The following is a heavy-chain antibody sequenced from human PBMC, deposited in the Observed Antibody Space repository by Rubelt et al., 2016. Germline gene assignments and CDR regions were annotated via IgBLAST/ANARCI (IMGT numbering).Heavy chain of an antibody. CDR2: INSDGSST. D-gene: IGHD3-3*01. CDR1: GFTFSSYS. V-gene: IGHV3-74*01. Sequence: EVQLLESGGGLVQPGGSLRLSCAASGFTFSSYSMNWVRQAPGKGLEWVSRINSDGSSTSYADSVKGRFTISSDNAKNTLNLQMNSLRAEDTAVYYCARDPITIFGVVIRYYYGMDVWGQGTTVTVSS. CDR3: ARDPITIFGVVIRYYYGMDV. J-gene: IGHJ6*02.